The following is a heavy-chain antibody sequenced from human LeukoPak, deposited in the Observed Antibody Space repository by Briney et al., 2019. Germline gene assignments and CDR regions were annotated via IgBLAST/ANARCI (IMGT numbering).Heavy chain of an antibody. Sequence: GGSLRLSCAASGFTFSGSAMHWVRQAPGKGLEWVSGITWNSGSIDYADSVKGRFTISRDNAKNSLYLQMNSLRPEDMALYYCAKSGSYSSPYYFDYWGQGTLVTVSS. CDR1: GFTFSGSA. CDR2: ITWNSGSI. D-gene: IGHD3-10*01. CDR3: AKSGSYSSPYYFDY. V-gene: IGHV3-9*03. J-gene: IGHJ4*02.